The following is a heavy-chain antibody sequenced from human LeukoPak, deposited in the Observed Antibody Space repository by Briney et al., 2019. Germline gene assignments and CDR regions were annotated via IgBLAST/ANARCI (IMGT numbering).Heavy chain of an antibody. J-gene: IGHJ4*02. Sequence: SETLSLTCTVSGGSVSSYYWSWIRQPPGKGLEWIGYIHYSGSTNYNPSLKSRVTISIDTSKNQFSLKVSSVTAADTAVYYCARWRYGSTSFDYWGQGTPVTVSS. CDR1: GGSVSSYY. CDR3: ARWRYGSTSFDY. D-gene: IGHD3-10*01. CDR2: IHYSGST. V-gene: IGHV4-59*02.